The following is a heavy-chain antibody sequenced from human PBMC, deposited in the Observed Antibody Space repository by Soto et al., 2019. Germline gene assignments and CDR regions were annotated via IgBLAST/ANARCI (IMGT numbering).Heavy chain of an antibody. CDR1: GFSFSDCG. D-gene: IGHD5-18*01. CDR3: ARERYSYGPYYFDY. V-gene: IGHV3-30*03. J-gene: IGHJ4*02. Sequence: PGGSLRLSCAASGFSFSDCGMHWVRQAPGKGLEWVAVISYDGSNKYYADSVKGRFTISRDNSKNTLYLQMNSLRAEDTAVYYCARERYSYGPYYFDYWGQGTLVTVSS. CDR2: ISYDGSNK.